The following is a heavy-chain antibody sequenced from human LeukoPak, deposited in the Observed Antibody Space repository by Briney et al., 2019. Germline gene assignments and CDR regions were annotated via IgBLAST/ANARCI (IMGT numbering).Heavy chain of an antibody. V-gene: IGHV4-59*01. CDR1: GGSISSYY. CDR2: IYYSGST. D-gene: IGHD3-22*01. Sequence: PSETLSLTCTVSGGSISSYYWSWIRQPPGKGQEWIGYIYYSGSTNYNPSLKSRVTISVDTSKNQFSLKLSSVTAADTAVYYCARDASGYYYDSSGYYDYWGQGTLVTVSS. J-gene: IGHJ4*02. CDR3: ARDASGYYYDSSGYYDY.